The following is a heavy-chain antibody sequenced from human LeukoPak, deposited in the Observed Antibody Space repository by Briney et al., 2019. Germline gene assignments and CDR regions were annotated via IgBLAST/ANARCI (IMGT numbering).Heavy chain of an antibody. J-gene: IGHJ5*02. CDR1: GFTFSSYA. V-gene: IGHV3-23*01. D-gene: IGHD2-2*01. CDR3: AKGSRGYCSSTSCHRLT. CDR2: ISGSGGST. Sequence: GGSLRLSCAASGFTFSSYAMSWVRLAPGKGLEWVSAISGSGGSTYYADSVKGRFTISRDNSKNTLYLQMNSLRAEDTAVYYCAKGSRGYCSSTSCHRLTWGQGTLVTVSS.